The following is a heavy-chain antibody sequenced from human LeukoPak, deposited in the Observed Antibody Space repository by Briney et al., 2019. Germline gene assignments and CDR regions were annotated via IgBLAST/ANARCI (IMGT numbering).Heavy chain of an antibody. V-gene: IGHV1-46*01. J-gene: IGHJ4*02. CDR2: IYPSAGYA. D-gene: IGHD3-16*01. CDR3: VREEEGGTFDY. CDR1: GYIFTSYY. Sequence: ASVKVSCKASGYIFTSYYIHWVRQAPGQGLEGMGIIYPSAGYANYAQTFQGRVTMAMDTSTSTVLMELSSLRSEDTAVYYCVREEEGGTFDYWGQGTLVTVSS.